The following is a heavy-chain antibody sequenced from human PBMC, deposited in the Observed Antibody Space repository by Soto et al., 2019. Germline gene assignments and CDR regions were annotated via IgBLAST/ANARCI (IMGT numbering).Heavy chain of an antibody. Sequence: PSETLSLTCTVSRASISGCDYYLGWVRQPPGKGLAWIGSICSSGSTYYNPSLKSRVTISVDTSKNQFSLRLTSVTAADAAVYYCARHRRETGTYAQPLDSWGQGILVTVSS. CDR3: ARHRRETGTYAQPLDS. D-gene: IGHD1-1*01. J-gene: IGHJ4*02. CDR1: RASISGCDYY. CDR2: ICSSGST. V-gene: IGHV4-39*01.